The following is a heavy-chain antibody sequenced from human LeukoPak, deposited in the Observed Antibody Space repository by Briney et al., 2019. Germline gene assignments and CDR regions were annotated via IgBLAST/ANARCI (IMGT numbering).Heavy chain of an antibody. J-gene: IGHJ6*02. V-gene: IGHV3-9*01. D-gene: IGHD5-18*01. CDR3: AKEDTATSHDYYYGMDV. CDR1: GFTFDDYA. Sequence: GGSLRLSCAASGFTFDDYAMHWVRQAPGKGLEWVSGISWNSGSIGYADSVKGRFTISRDNAKNSLYLQMNSLRAEDTALYYCAKEDTATSHDYYYGMDVWGQGTLVTVSS. CDR2: ISWNSGSI.